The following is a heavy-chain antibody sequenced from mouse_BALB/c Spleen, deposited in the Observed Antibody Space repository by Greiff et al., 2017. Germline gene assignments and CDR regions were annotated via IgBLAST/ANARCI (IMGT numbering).Heavy chain of an antibody. J-gene: IGHJ3*01. CDR3: AREIYYGYDRGFAY. D-gene: IGHD2-2*01. V-gene: IGHV5-6-5*01. Sequence: EVHLVESGGGLVKPGGSLKLSCAASGFTFSSYAMSWVRQTPEKRLEWVASISSGGSTYYPDSVKGRFTISRDNARNILYLQMSSLRSEDTAMYYCAREIYYGYDRGFAYWGQGTLVTVSA. CDR2: ISSGGST. CDR1: GFTFSSYA.